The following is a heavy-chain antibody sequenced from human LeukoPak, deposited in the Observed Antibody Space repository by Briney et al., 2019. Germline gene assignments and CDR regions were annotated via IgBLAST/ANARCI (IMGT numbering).Heavy chain of an antibody. Sequence: PSQTLSLTCTVSGGSISSGSYYWSWIRQPAGKGLEWIGRIYTSGSTNYNPSLKSRVTISVDTSKNQFSLKLSSVTAADTAVYYCARVGVNYYYDSSGYYLAGDAFDIRGQGTMVTVSS. D-gene: IGHD3-22*01. CDR1: GGSISSGSYY. V-gene: IGHV4-61*02. CDR3: ARVGVNYYYDSSGYYLAGDAFDI. CDR2: IYTSGST. J-gene: IGHJ3*02.